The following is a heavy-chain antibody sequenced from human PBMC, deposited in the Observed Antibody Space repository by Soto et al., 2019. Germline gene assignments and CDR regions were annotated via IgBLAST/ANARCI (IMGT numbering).Heavy chain of an antibody. CDR1: GYTFTSYG. J-gene: IGHJ3*02. Sequence: QVQLVQSGAEVKKPGASVKVSCKASGYTFTSYGISWVRQAPGQGLEWMGWISAYNGNTNYAQKLQGRVTMTTDTSTSTAYRELRSLRSDDTAVYYCAREFYGDYVRGAFDIWGQGTMVTVSS. CDR3: AREFYGDYVRGAFDI. V-gene: IGHV1-18*01. D-gene: IGHD4-17*01. CDR2: ISAYNGNT.